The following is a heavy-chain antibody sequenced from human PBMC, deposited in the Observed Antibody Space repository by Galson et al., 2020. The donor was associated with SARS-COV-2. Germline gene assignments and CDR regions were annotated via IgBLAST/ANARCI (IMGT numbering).Heavy chain of an antibody. CDR1: GTSFSNYA. J-gene: IGHJ4*02. CDR2: ISSNGGDT. CDR3: ARDGSWLSVN. D-gene: IGHD2-15*01. V-gene: IGHV3-23*01. Sequence: GGSLRLSCVVSGTSFSNYAMSWVRQAPGKGPEWVSGISSNGGDTFYVGSVKGRFTISRDNSKDTVYLQMNSLRAEDTAVYYCARDGSWLSVNWGQGTLVTVSS.